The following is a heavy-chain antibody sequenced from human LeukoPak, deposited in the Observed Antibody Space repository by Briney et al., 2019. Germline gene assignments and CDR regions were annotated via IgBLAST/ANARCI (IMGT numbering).Heavy chain of an antibody. D-gene: IGHD2-2*01. V-gene: IGHV4-30-4*08. CDR1: CGSISSGVYY. Sequence: PSETLSLTCTVSCGSISSGVYYWSWIRQPPGKGLEWIGYIYYSGSTYYNPSLKSRVTISVDTSKNQFSLTLSSVSAADTAVYYCAGRYCSSTSCYPFDPWGQGTLVTVSS. CDR3: AGRYCSSTSCYPFDP. CDR2: IYYSGST. J-gene: IGHJ5*02.